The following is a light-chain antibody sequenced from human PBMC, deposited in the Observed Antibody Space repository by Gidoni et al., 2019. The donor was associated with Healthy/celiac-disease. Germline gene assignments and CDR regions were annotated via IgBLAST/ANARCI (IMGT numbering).Light chain of an antibody. CDR1: SRDVGGYNY. Sequence: QSALTQPASVSGSPGQSITISCTATSRDVGGYNYVSWYQQHPGKAPKRMISEVSNRPSGVSTRFSGSKSGNTASLTISGLQAEDEADYYCSSYTSSSTPYVFGTGTKVTVL. J-gene: IGLJ1*01. CDR2: EVS. V-gene: IGLV2-14*01. CDR3: SSYTSSSTPYV.